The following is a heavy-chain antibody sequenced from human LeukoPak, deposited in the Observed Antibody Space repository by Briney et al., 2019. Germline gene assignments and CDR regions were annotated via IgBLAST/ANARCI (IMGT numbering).Heavy chain of an antibody. CDR2: ISGNGGST. Sequence: GGSLRLSCTASGFTFSNYAMTWVRQAPGKGLEWVSGISGNGGSTYYADSVRGRFTTSRDYSKSSLHLQMNSLRAEDTAVYYCAKTSGSYFAGFDCWGQGTLVTVSS. V-gene: IGHV3-23*01. CDR1: GFTFSNYA. J-gene: IGHJ4*02. D-gene: IGHD3-22*01. CDR3: AKTSGSYFAGFDC.